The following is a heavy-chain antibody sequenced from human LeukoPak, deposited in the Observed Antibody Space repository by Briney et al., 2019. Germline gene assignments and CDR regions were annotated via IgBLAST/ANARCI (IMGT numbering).Heavy chain of an antibody. Sequence: SQTLSLTFAISGDSVSINSAAWNWIRQSPSRGLEWLGRTYQRSKWYNDYAVSVKSRITINPDISKNQFSLQLNSVTPEDTAVYYCAGDLGYCTNGACHTRFDYWGQGTLVTVSS. D-gene: IGHD2-8*01. V-gene: IGHV6-1*01. CDR1: GDSVSINSAA. CDR2: TYQRSKWYN. J-gene: IGHJ4*02. CDR3: AGDLGYCTNGACHTRFDY.